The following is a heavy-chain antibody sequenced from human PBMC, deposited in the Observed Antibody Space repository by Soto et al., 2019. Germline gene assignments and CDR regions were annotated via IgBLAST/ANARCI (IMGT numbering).Heavy chain of an antibody. V-gene: IGHV3-66*01. CDR3: TTLNWNYGTFDY. D-gene: IGHD1-7*01. Sequence: PGGSLRLSCAASGFTVSSNYMSWVRQAPGKGLEWVSVIYSGGSTYYADSVKGRFTISRDNSKNTLYLQMNSLRAEDTAVYYCTTLNWNYGTFDYWGQGTLVTSPQ. J-gene: IGHJ4*02. CDR1: GFTVSSNY. CDR2: IYSGGST.